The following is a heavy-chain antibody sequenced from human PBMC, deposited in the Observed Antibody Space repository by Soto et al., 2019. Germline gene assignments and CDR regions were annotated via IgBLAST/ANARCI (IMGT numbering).Heavy chain of an antibody. J-gene: IGHJ4*02. D-gene: IGHD5-12*01. CDR3: VISGYDFDRGVYYFDY. V-gene: IGHV3-33*01. Sequence: QVQLVESGGGVVQPGRSLRLSCAASGFTFSSYGMHWVRQAPGKGLEWVAVVWHDGSNKYYADSVKGRFTISRDNSKNTLYLQMNSLRAEDTAVYYCVISGYDFDRGVYYFDYWGQGTLVTVSS. CDR1: GFTFSSYG. CDR2: VWHDGSNK.